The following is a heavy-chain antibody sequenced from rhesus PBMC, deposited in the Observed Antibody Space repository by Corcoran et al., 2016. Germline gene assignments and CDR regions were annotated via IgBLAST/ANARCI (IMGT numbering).Heavy chain of an antibody. Sequence: EVHLVPSGAEVKRPGEALRIPCKTSGYSFTSYWISWVRQMPGKGLEWMGMIHPGDSDTRDSPSFQGQVTISADKSISTAYLQWSSLKASDTATYYCAKGGGNYNTDYFDYWGQGVLVTVSS. V-gene: IGHV5-2*01. CDR1: GYSFTSYW. J-gene: IGHJ4*01. D-gene: IGHD1-44*01. CDR3: AKGGGNYNTDYFDY. CDR2: IHPGDSDT.